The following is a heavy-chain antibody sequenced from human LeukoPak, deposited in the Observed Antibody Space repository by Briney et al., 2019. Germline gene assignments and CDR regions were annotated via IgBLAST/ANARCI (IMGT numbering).Heavy chain of an antibody. D-gene: IGHD1-1*01. CDR3: ARHETGPYFDY. V-gene: IGHV5-51*01. CDR2: IYPGDSDT. J-gene: IGHJ4*02. Sequence: AGESLQISCKGSGSSFTSYWIGWVRQLPGKGLECMGIIYPGDSDTRYSPSFQGQVTISADKSISTAYLQWSSLKASDTAIYYCARHETGPYFDYWGQGTLVTVSS. CDR1: GSSFTSYW.